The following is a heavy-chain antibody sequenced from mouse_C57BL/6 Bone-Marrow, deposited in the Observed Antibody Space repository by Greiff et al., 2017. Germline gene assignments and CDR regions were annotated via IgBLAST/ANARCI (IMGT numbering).Heavy chain of an antibody. Sequence: VQLQQSGPELVKPGASVQMSCKASGSTFTDYNMHWVKQSHGKSLEWIGYINPNTGGPSYNQKFKGKATLTVNKSSSTAYMELRSLTSEDSAVYYCARVNWAWGAYWGQGTLVTVSA. CDR3: ARVNWAWGAY. J-gene: IGHJ3*01. CDR2: INPNTGGP. CDR1: GSTFTDYN. V-gene: IGHV1-22*01. D-gene: IGHD4-1*01.